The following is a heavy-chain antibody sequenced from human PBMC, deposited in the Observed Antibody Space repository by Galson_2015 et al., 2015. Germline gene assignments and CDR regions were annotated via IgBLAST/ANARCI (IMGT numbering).Heavy chain of an antibody. CDR1: GFTFDDYA. Sequence: SLRLSCAASGFTFDDYAMHWVRQAPGKGLGWVSGISWNSGSIGYADSVKGRFTISRDNAKNSLYLQMNSLRAEDTALYYCAKDIYPFPGAPFQHWGQGTLVTVSS. CDR3: AKDIYPFPGAPFQH. D-gene: IGHD7-27*01. V-gene: IGHV3-9*01. CDR2: ISWNSGSI. J-gene: IGHJ1*01.